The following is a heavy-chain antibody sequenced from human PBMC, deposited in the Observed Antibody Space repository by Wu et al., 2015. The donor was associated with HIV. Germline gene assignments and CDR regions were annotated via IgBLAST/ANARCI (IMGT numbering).Heavy chain of an antibody. CDR1: GGNDGGTFSSRP. Sequence: HVQLVQSGTEVKKPGSSVKVSCKIYGGNDGGTFSSRPISWVRQAPGKGLEWMGGIIPRLGTTNYAQIFQGRVTITADELTTSAYMELTSLRSDDTAVYYCARDMTYYYDNSGIYRLDYWGQGTLITVSS. CDR3: ARDMTYYYDNSGIYRLDY. D-gene: IGHD3-22*01. J-gene: IGHJ4*02. CDR2: IIPRLGTT. V-gene: IGHV1-69*12.